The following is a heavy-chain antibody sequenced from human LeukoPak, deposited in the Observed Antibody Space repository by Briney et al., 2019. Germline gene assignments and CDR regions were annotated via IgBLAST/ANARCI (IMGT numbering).Heavy chain of an antibody. Sequence: QTGGSLRLSCAASGFTFSNYAMSWVRQAPGKGLEWVSAVSGRDDSTYYADSVKGRFTISRDTSKNTLYLQMNSLRAEDTAVYYCGKWGDYDILTGYYDSDYWGQGTLVTVSS. CDR3: GKWGDYDILTGYYDSDY. D-gene: IGHD3-9*01. CDR1: GFTFSNYA. J-gene: IGHJ4*02. CDR2: VSGRDDST. V-gene: IGHV3-23*01.